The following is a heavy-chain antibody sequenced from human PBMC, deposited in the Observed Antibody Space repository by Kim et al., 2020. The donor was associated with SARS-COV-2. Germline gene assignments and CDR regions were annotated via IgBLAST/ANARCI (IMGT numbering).Heavy chain of an antibody. Sequence: LSLTCAASGFTFSSYCMSWVRQAPGKGLEWVGNINQDGGEKFYGDSVKGRFTISRDNATNSLYLQMNSLRAEDSAVYYCARECNLGHWGQGTLVTVS. CDR2: INQDGGEK. CDR3: ARECNLGH. CDR1: GFTFSSYC. D-gene: IGHD2-8*01. V-gene: IGHV3-7*01. J-gene: IGHJ4*02.